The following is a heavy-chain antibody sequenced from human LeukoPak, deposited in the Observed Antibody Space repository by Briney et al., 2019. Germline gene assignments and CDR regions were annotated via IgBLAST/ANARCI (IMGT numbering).Heavy chain of an antibody. D-gene: IGHD4-17*01. J-gene: IGHJ4*02. Sequence: PGGSLRLSCVPSGFSFSNYAMSWVRQAPGKGLEWVANIKQDGSEKYYVDSVKGRFTISRDNAKNSLYLQMNSLRAEDTAVYYCARVQSDYGDYSVDYWGQGTLVTVSS. CDR3: ARVQSDYGDYSVDY. CDR2: IKQDGSEK. CDR1: GFSFSNYA. V-gene: IGHV3-7*01.